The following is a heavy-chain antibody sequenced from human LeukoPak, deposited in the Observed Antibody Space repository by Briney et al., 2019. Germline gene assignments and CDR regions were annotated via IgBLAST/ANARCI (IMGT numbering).Heavy chain of an antibody. CDR3: ARWRSTSWYFDL. Sequence: PGGSLRLSCAASGFTVSSNYMSWVRQAPGKGLEWVSVIYSGGSTYYADSVKGRFTISRENAKNSLYLQMNSLRAGDTAVYYCARWRSTSWYFDLWGRGTLITVSS. J-gene: IGHJ2*01. V-gene: IGHV3-53*01. CDR1: GFTVSSNY. D-gene: IGHD6-6*01. CDR2: IYSGGST.